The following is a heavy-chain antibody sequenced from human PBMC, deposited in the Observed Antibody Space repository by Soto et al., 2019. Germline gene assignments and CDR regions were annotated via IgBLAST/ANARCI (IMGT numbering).Heavy chain of an antibody. CDR2: INHSGST. J-gene: IGHJ6*02. D-gene: IGHD3-16*01. CDR3: ARFRVWGGLYYYYGMDV. Sequence: SETLSLTCAVYGGSFIGYYWRWIGQPPGKGLEWIGEINHSGSTNYNPSLKSRVTISVDTSKNQFSLKLSSVTAADTAVYYCARFRVWGGLYYYYGMDVWGQGTTVT. V-gene: IGHV4-34*01. CDR1: GGSFIGYY.